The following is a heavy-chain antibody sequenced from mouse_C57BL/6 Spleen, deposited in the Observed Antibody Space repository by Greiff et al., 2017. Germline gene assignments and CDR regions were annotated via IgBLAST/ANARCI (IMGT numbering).Heavy chain of an antibody. V-gene: IGHV1-15*01. CDR1: GYTFTDYE. CDR3: GSWDPWAY. CDR2: IDPETGGT. J-gene: IGHJ3*01. D-gene: IGHD4-1*01. Sequence: QVQLKQSGAELVRPGASVTLSCMASGYTFTDYEMHWVKQTPVHGLEWIGAIDPETGGTAYNQKFKGKAILTADKSSSTAYMELRSLTSEDSAVYYCGSWDPWAYWGQGTLVTVSA.